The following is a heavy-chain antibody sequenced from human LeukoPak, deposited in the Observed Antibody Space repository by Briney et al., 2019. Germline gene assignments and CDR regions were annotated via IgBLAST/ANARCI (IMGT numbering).Heavy chain of an antibody. CDR1: GGSISSSNW. D-gene: IGHD3-3*01. J-gene: IGHJ3*02. Sequence: TPSLTCAVSGGSISSSNWWSWVRQPPGEGLEWIGEIYHSGSTNYNPSLKSRVTTSVDKSKNQFSLKLSSVTAADTAVYYCATNPGYYDFWSGYYTGFAFDIWGQGTMVTVSS. V-gene: IGHV4-4*02. CDR2: IYHSGST. CDR3: ATNPGYYDFWSGYYTGFAFDI.